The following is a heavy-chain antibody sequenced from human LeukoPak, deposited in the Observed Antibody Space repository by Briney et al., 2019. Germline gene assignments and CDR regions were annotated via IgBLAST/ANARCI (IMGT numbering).Heavy chain of an antibody. D-gene: IGHD3-22*01. Sequence: GGSLRLSCAASGFTFSSYEMNWVRQAPGKGLEWVSYISSSGSTIYYADSVKGRFTISRDNAKNSLYLQMNSLRAEDTAVYYCALGVVVISGYYFDYWGQEPWSPSPQ. CDR3: ALGVVVISGYYFDY. CDR2: ISSSGSTI. V-gene: IGHV3-48*03. J-gene: IGHJ4*01. CDR1: GFTFSSYE.